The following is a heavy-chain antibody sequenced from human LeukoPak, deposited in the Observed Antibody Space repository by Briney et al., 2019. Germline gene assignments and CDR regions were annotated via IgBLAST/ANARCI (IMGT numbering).Heavy chain of an antibody. CDR3: ARDYCSSTSCYIIPGIDDAFDI. CDR1: GYTFTSYG. CDR2: ISAYNGNT. J-gene: IGHJ3*02. D-gene: IGHD2-2*02. V-gene: IGHV1-18*01. Sequence: ASVKVSCKASGYTFTSYGISWVRQAPGQGLEWMGWISAYNGNTNYAQKLQGRVTMTTDTSTSTAYMELRSLRSDDTAVYYCARDYCSSTSCYIIPGIDDAFDIWGQGTMVTVSS.